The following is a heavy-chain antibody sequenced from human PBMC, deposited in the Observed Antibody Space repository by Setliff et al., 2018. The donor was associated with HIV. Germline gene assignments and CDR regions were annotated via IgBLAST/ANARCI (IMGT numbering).Heavy chain of an antibody. J-gene: IGHJ3*02. D-gene: IGHD3-22*01. V-gene: IGHV4-31*02. CDR1: GDSISSITYS. Sequence: SETLSLTCTVSGDSISSITYSWNWIRQLPGKGLEWIGHIYTSGKADYNPSLKSRLSISVDTSKKHFSLKLSSVTAADTAVYYCAADTGFYFDSTGYSTAFDIWGPGTMVTVSS. CDR2: IYTSGKA. CDR3: AADTGFYFDSTGYSTAFDI.